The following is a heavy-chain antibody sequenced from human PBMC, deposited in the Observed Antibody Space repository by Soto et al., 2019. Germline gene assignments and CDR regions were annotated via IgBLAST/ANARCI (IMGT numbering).Heavy chain of an antibody. CDR1: GFTFSSYG. Sequence: QVQLVESGGGVVQPGRSQRLSCAASGFTFSSYGMHWVRQAPGKGLEWVAVISYDGSNKYYADSVKGRFTISRDNSKNTLYLQMNSLRAEDTAVYYCAKEGGSSSDYWGQGTLVTVSS. CDR2: ISYDGSNK. J-gene: IGHJ4*02. V-gene: IGHV3-30*18. D-gene: IGHD6-6*01. CDR3: AKEGGSSSDY.